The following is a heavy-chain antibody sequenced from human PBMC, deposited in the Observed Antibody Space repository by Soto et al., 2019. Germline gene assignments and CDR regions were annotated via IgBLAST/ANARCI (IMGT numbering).Heavy chain of an antibody. V-gene: IGHV3-23*01. CDR2: ISGSGGTT. CDR3: AKSLSGTNYAMDV. CDR1: GFTFSSFA. D-gene: IGHD1-7*01. Sequence: GGSLRLSCAASGFTFSSFAMSWVRQAPGKGLEWVSTISGSGGTTYYADSVKGRFTISKDNSKKTLSLQMNGLRAEDTAVYYCAKSLSGTNYAMDVWGQGTTVTVSS. J-gene: IGHJ6*02.